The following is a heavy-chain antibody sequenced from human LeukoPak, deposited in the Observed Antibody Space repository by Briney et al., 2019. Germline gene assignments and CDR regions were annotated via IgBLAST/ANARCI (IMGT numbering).Heavy chain of an antibody. V-gene: IGHV1-2*02. CDR1: GYTFTGYY. Sequence: ASVKVSCKASGYTFTGYYMHWVRQAPGQGLEWMEWINPNSGGTNYAQKFQGRVTMTRDTSISTACMELSRLRSDDTAVYYCARDSTRADIVVVPAGSYWFDPWGQGALVTVSS. CDR3: ARDSTRADIVVVPAGSYWFDP. J-gene: IGHJ5*02. D-gene: IGHD2-2*01. CDR2: INPNSGGT.